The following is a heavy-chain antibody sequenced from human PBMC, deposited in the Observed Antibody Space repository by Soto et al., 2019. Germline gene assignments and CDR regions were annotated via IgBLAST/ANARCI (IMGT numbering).Heavy chain of an antibody. CDR3: AHYIAAAGPNWFDP. J-gene: IGHJ5*02. Sequence: PGGSLRLSCAASGFTFSNAWMNWVRQAPGKGLEWVSAISGSGGSTYYADSVKGRFTISRDNSKNTLYLQMNSLRAEDAAVYYCAHYIAAAGPNWFDPWGQGTLVTVSS. CDR1: GFTFSNAW. CDR2: ISGSGGST. D-gene: IGHD6-13*01. V-gene: IGHV3-23*01.